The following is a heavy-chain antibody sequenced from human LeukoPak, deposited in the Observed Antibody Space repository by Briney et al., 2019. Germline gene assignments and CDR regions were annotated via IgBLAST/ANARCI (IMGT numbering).Heavy chain of an antibody. V-gene: IGHV1-8*01. CDR1: EYTFTSYY. CDR2: MNPNSGNT. J-gene: IGHJ5*02. CDR3: ARAANWHDDDWFDP. D-gene: IGHD1-1*01. Sequence: ASVKVSCKASEYTFTSYYINWVRQATGQGPEWMGWMNPNSGNTDYAQRFQGRVTMTRNTSISTAYMELSSLRSEDTAVYYCARAANWHDDDWFDPWGQGTLVTVSS.